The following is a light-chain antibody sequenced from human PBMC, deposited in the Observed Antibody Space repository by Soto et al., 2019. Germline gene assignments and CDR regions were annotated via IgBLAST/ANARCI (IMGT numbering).Light chain of an antibody. V-gene: IGLV2-14*01. Sequence: QSALTQPASVSGSPGQSITISCTGTSSDVGGYNYVSWYQQQPGKAPKLMIYEVSNRPSGVSNRFAGSKSGNTASLTISGLQAEYDAEYYCSSYTSSSTLGVFGGGTKLTVL. CDR3: SSYTSSSTLGV. CDR1: SSDVGGYNY. CDR2: EVS. J-gene: IGLJ2*01.